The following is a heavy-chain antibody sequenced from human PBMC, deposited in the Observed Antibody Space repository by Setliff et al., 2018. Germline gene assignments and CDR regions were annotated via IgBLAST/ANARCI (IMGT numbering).Heavy chain of an antibody. Sequence: ASVKVSCKASGYIFTSYGFSWVRQAPGQGLEWMGWISTYNGKTNYAQKFQGRVTMTTDTSTSTAYMELRSLRSDDTAVYYCARDLDYQYYYDSSGRDAFDIWGQGTRVTVSS. CDR3: ARDLDYQYYYDSSGRDAFDI. V-gene: IGHV1-18*01. D-gene: IGHD3-22*01. CDR1: GYIFTSYG. CDR2: ISTYNGKT. J-gene: IGHJ3*02.